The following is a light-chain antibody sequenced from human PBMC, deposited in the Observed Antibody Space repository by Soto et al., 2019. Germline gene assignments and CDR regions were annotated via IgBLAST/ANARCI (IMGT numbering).Light chain of an antibody. CDR2: EVS. CDR1: SSEVGGYNY. J-gene: IGLJ2*01. CDR3: SSYTSSSTPLV. V-gene: IGLV2-14*01. Sequence: QSALTQPASVSGSPGQSITISCTGTSSEVGGYNYVSWYQQHPGKAPKLMIYEVSNRPSGVSNRFSGSKSGNTASLTISGLQAEDEADYYCSSYTSSSTPLVFGGGTKLTVL.